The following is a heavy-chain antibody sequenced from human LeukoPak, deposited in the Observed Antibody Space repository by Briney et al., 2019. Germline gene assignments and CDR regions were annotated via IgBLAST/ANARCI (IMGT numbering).Heavy chain of an antibody. J-gene: IGHJ4*02. CDR3: AKALAYYYDSSSIDY. CDR1: GLTFSSFS. Sequence: PGGSLRLSCAVSGLTFSSFSMNWVRQAPGKGLEWVSSISSSSIYIFYADSVKGRFTISRDNAKSSLYLQMNSLRAEDTAVYYCAKALAYYYDSSSIDYWGQGTLVTVSS. CDR2: ISSSSIYI. V-gene: IGHV3-21*01. D-gene: IGHD3-22*01.